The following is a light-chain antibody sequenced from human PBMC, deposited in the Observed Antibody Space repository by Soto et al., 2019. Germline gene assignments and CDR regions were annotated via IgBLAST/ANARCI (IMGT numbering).Light chain of an antibody. CDR1: SSDVGGYNY. Sequence: QSALTQPASVSGSPGQSITISCTGTSSDVGGYNYVSWYQQHPGKAPKLMIYEVSNRPSGVSNRFSGSKSGNTASLTISGLQAVDEADYYCSSYTSSSSLGVVFGGGTKLTVL. CDR3: SSYTSSSSLGVV. J-gene: IGLJ2*01. CDR2: EVS. V-gene: IGLV2-14*01.